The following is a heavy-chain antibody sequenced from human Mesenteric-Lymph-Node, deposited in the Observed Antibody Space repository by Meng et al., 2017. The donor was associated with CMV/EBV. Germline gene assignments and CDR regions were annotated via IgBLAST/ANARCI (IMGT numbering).Heavy chain of an antibody. V-gene: IGHV3-7*01. J-gene: IGHJ4*02. CDR2: MNHDGSEK. D-gene: IGHD5/OR15-5a*01. CDR1: GFNFNSYA. CDR3: VRDGYSVSPAQSGADH. Sequence: GGSLRLSCAASGFNFNSYAMHWVRQAPGKGLEWVATMNHDGSEKYYADSVKGRFTISRDNAKNSLHLSLSSPRAEDTAVYHCVRDGYSVSPAQSGADHWGRGTLVTVSS.